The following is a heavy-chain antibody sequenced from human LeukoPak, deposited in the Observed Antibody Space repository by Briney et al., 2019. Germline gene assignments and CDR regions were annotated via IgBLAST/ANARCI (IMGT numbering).Heavy chain of an antibody. CDR2: IIPIFGTV. Sequence: SVKVSCKASGGTFSSYAISWVRQAPGQGLEWMGGIIPIFGTVNYAQKFQGRVTITADESTSTAYMELSSLRSEDTAVYYCAREGREYAAWGYSSYKGAFDIWGQGTMVTVPS. CDR3: AREGREYAAWGYSSYKGAFDI. V-gene: IGHV1-69*13. D-gene: IGHD6-19*01. CDR1: GGTFSSYA. J-gene: IGHJ3*02.